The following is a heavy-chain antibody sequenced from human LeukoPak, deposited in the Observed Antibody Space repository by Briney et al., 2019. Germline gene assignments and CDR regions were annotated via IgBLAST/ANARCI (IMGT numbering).Heavy chain of an antibody. D-gene: IGHD3-22*01. CDR2: IYSGGST. J-gene: IGHJ4*02. CDR1: GFTFSDYY. CDR3: ARETRPSNYYDSSGYYFY. Sequence: PGGSLRLSCAASGFTFSDYYMSWIRQAPGKGLEWVSVIYSGGSTYYADSVKGRFTISRHNSKNTLYLQMNSLRAEDTAVYYCARETRPSNYYDSSGYYFYWGQGTLVTVSS. V-gene: IGHV3-53*04.